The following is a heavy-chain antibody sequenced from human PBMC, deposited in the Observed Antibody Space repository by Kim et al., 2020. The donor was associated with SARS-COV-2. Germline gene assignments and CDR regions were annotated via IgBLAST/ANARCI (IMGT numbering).Heavy chain of an antibody. D-gene: IGHD3-22*01. CDR2: IYYSGST. Sequence: SETLSLTCTVSGGSISSSSYYWGWIRQPPGKGLEWIGSIYYSGSTYYNPSLKSRVTISVDTSKNQFSLKLSSVTAADTAVYYCARQGRIVRGFDYWGQGTLVTVSS. J-gene: IGHJ4*02. V-gene: IGHV4-39*01. CDR1: GGSISSSSYY. CDR3: ARQGRIVRGFDY.